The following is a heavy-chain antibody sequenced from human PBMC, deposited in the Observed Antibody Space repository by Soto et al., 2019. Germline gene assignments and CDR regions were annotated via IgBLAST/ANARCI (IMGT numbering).Heavy chain of an antibody. D-gene: IGHD3-3*01. V-gene: IGHV5-51*01. Sequence: PGESLKISCKGSGYNFAIYWIGWVRQMPGKGLEWMGIIYPGDSDTRYSPSFQGQVTISADKSITTAYLQWSSLKASDTAIYYCARQTIFGATYYYYHMDVWGQGTTVTVSS. CDR3: ARQTIFGATYYYYHMDV. CDR1: GYNFAIYW. J-gene: IGHJ6*02. CDR2: IYPGDSDT.